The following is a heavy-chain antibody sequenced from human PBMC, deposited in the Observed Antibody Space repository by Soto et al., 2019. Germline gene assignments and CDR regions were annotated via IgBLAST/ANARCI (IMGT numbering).Heavy chain of an antibody. V-gene: IGHV4-31*03. D-gene: IGHD3-22*01. J-gene: IGHJ4*02. CDR1: GGSISSGGYY. CDR3: SAGNYYDSSGRDY. Sequence: SETLSLTCTVSGGSISSGGYYWSWIRQHPGTGLEWIGYIYYSGSTYYNPSLKSRVTISVDTSKNQFSLKLSSVTAADTAVHYCSAGNYYDSSGRDYWGQGTLVTVSS. CDR2: IYYSGST.